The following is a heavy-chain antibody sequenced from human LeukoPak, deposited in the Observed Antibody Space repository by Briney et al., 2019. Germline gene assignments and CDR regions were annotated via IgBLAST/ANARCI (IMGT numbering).Heavy chain of an antibody. J-gene: IGHJ4*02. Sequence: GSLTLSCAASGFTFSNYALNWVRQAQGKGLEWVSYISSGGTTIYYAESVKGRFTFSRDNAKNALYLQMNSMRAEDSAVYYCARSGSSWYYFDYWGQGTLVTVSS. V-gene: IGHV3-48*03. CDR2: ISSGGTTI. CDR3: ARSGSSWYYFDY. D-gene: IGHD6-13*01. CDR1: GFTFSNYA.